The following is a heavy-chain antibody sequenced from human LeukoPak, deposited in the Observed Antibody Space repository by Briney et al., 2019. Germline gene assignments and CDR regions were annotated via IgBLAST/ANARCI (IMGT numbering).Heavy chain of an antibody. CDR1: GFTFSSYS. D-gene: IGHD3-3*01. CDR2: ISSSSSTL. CDR3: ARGGPPYDFWSGPRFDY. Sequence: GGSLRLSCGASGFTFSSYSMNWVRQAPGKGLEWVSYISSSSSTLYYAGSVKGRFTISRDNGKNSLYLQMNSLRAEDTAVYYCARGGPPYDFWSGPRFDYWGQGTLVTVSS. J-gene: IGHJ4*02. V-gene: IGHV3-48*01.